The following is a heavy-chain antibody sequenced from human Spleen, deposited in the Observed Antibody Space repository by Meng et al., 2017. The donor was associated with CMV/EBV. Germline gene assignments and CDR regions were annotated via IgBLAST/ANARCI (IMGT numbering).Heavy chain of an antibody. Sequence: GGSLKISCAASGFIFSNCAMTWVRQAPGKRLEWVSAITANGAGTYYAASVKGRFTISRDNFHNTIYLQMSSLGADDTAVYYCAKSTPDHFDYFFGPWGQGALVTVSS. CDR1: GFIFSNCA. CDR3: AKSTPDHFDYFFGP. J-gene: IGHJ5*02. CDR2: ITANGAGT. D-gene: IGHD2/OR15-2a*01. V-gene: IGHV3-23*01.